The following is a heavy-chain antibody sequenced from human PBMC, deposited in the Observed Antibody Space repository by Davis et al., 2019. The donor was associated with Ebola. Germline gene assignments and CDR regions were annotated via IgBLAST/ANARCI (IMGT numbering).Heavy chain of an antibody. J-gene: IGHJ4*02. Sequence: GGSLRLSCAASGFTFSSYAMHWVRQASGKGLEWVGRIRSKANSYATAYAASVKGRFTIPRDDSKNTAYLQMNSLKTEDTAVYYCTSGYDRVDYWGQGTLVTVSS. CDR1: GFTFSSYA. CDR3: TSGYDRVDY. CDR2: IRSKANSYAT. V-gene: IGHV3-73*01. D-gene: IGHD5-12*01.